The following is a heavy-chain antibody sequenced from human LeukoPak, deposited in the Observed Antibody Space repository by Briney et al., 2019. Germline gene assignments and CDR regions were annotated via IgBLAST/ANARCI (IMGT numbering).Heavy chain of an antibody. D-gene: IGHD1-20*01. V-gene: IGHV3-21*01. J-gene: IGHJ4*02. CDR1: GFTLSSYS. Sequence: PGGSLRLSCAASGFTLSSYSMNWVRQAPGKGLEWVSSISISSSYIYYADSVKGRFTISRDNAKNSLHLQMNSLRAEDTAVYYCARDLGPYNWNEGFDYWGQGTLVTVSS. CDR3: ARDLGPYNWNEGFDY. CDR2: ISISSSYI.